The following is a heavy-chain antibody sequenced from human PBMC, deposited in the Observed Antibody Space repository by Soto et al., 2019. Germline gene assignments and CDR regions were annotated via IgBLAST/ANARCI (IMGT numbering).Heavy chain of an antibody. J-gene: IGHJ4*02. V-gene: IGHV1-46*01. D-gene: IGHD1-7*01. CDR3: ARDLGYNWNYGLDLDY. CDR1: GYTFTSYY. Sequence: QVQLVQSGAEVKKPGASVKVSCKASGYTFTSYYMHWVRQAPGQGLEWMGIINPSGGSTSYAQKFQGRVTMTRDTSTSTVYMELSSLRSEDMAVYYCARDLGYNWNYGLDLDYWGQGTLVTVSS. CDR2: INPSGGST.